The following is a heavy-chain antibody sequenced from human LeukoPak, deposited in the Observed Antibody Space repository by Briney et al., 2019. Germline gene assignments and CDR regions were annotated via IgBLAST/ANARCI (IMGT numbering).Heavy chain of an antibody. D-gene: IGHD2-2*01. CDR3: ARDGCSSTSCYSDYYYGMDV. CDR2: IFSNGST. Sequence: SETLSLTCTVSGGSITRYYWTWLPQPPGKGLEWIGYIFSNGSTNYNPSLKSRVAISLDTSKRQFSLRLTSVTAADTAVYYCARDGCSSTSCYSDYYYGMDVWGQGTTVTVSS. CDR1: GGSITRYY. V-gene: IGHV4-59*13. J-gene: IGHJ6*02.